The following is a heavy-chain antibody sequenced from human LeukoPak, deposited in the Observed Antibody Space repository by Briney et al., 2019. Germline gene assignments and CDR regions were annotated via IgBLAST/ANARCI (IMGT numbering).Heavy chain of an antibody. V-gene: IGHV3-48*04. CDR1: GFTFSTYS. Sequence: GGSLRLSCAVSGFTFSTYSMNWVRQAPGKGLEWVSYISSSSTIYYADSVKGRFTISRDNSKNTLYLQMNSLRVEDTAVYYCAAIKYWGQGTLVTVSP. J-gene: IGHJ4*02. CDR2: ISSSSTI. CDR3: AAIKY. D-gene: IGHD3-9*01.